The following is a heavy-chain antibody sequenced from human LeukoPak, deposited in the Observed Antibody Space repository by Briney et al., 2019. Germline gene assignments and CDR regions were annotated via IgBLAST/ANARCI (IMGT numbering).Heavy chain of an antibody. Sequence: GGSLRLSCAASGFTFNNYNMNWVRQAPGKGLEWVSSISTSSSYIYYADSLKGRFTISRDNARNSLYLQMNSLRAEDTAVYYCARCWGSGNYLFDAFDIWGQGTVVTVSS. D-gene: IGHD1-26*01. J-gene: IGHJ3*02. V-gene: IGHV3-21*01. CDR1: GFTFNNYN. CDR3: ARCWGSGNYLFDAFDI. CDR2: ISTSSSYI.